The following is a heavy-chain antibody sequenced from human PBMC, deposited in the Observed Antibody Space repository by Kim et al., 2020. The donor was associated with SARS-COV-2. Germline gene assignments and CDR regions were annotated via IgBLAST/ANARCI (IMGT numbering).Heavy chain of an antibody. J-gene: IGHJ5*02. CDR1: GGSFSGYY. Sequence: SETLSLTCAVYGGSFSGYYWSWIRQPPGKGLEWIGEINHSGSTNYNPSLKSRVTISVDTSKNQFSLKLSSVTAADTAVYYCARGRQGYYGSGSYRAGLWFDPWGQGTLVTVSS. CDR2: INHSGST. CDR3: ARGRQGYYGSGSYRAGLWFDP. D-gene: IGHD3-10*01. V-gene: IGHV4-34*01.